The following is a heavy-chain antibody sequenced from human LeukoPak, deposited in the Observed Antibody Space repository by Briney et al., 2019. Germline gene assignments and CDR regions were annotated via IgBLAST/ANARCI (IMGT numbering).Heavy chain of an antibody. CDR1: GFTDIGNK. Sequence: QAGGSWSLSGASFGFTDIGNKLSGAGRPQGKGLDGVSVIYSGGSTYYADSVKGRFTISRDNSKNTLYLQMNSLRAEDTAVYYCARTTGDDYDNNYMDVWGKGTTVTVSS. CDR2: IYSGGST. CDR3: ARTTGDDYDNNYMDV. D-gene: IGHD3-22*01. J-gene: IGHJ6*03. V-gene: IGHV3-53*01.